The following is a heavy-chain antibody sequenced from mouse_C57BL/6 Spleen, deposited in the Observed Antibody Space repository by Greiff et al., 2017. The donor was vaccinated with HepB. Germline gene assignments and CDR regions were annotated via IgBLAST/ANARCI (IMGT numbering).Heavy chain of an antibody. J-gene: IGHJ3*01. V-gene: IGHV1-52*01. D-gene: IGHD2-4*01. CDR3: ARTIYYDYDGFAY. CDR2: IDPSDSET. CDR1: GYTFTSYW. Sequence: VKLQQPGAELVRPGSSVKLSCKASGYTFTSYWMHWVKQRPIQGLEWIGNIDPSDSETHYNQKFKDKATLTVDKSSSTAYMQLSSLTSEDSAVYVCARTIYYDYDGFAYWGQGTLVTVSA.